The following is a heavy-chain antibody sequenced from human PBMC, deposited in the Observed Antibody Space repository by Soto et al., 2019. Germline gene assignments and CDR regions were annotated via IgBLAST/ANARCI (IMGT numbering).Heavy chain of an antibody. J-gene: IGHJ4*02. V-gene: IGHV1-18*04. D-gene: IGHD3-22*01. CDR2: ISAHNGNT. Sequence: QVQLVQSGTEVKKPGASVKVSCKASGYTFPSYGFSWVRQAPGQGLEWMGWISAHNGNTHYAQKLQDRFTMTTDTSTSTASMELRSLRADDAAVYYCAGDHYDSSGYSGYWGQGNLVTVSS. CDR1: GYTFPSYG. CDR3: AGDHYDSSGYSGY.